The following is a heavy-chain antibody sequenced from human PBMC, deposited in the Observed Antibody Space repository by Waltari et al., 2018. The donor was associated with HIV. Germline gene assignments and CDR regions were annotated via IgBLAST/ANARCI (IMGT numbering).Heavy chain of an antibody. J-gene: IGHJ4*02. CDR1: GFTFSSYG. Sequence: QVQLVESGGGVVQPGRSLRLSCAASGFTFSSYGMHWVRQAPGKGLEWVAVISYDGSNKYYADSVKGRFTISRDNSKNTLYLQMNSLRAEDTTVYYCAKPSLAYSYGYFGYWGQGTLVTVSS. CDR3: AKPSLAYSYGYFGY. D-gene: IGHD5-18*01. V-gene: IGHV3-30*18. CDR2: ISYDGSNK.